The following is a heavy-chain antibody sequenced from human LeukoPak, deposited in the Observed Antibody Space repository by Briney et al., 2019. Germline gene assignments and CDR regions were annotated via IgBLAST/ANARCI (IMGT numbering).Heavy chain of an antibody. CDR2: ISYDGSNK. J-gene: IGHJ6*03. Sequence: GRSLRLSCAASGFTFSSYGMHWVRQAPGKGLEWGAVISYDGSNKYYADSVKGRFTISRDNSKNTLYLQMNGLRAEDTAVYYCAKDQTGVGSSWYSMEYYYYYMDVWGKGTTVTVSS. D-gene: IGHD6-13*01. CDR3: AKDQTGVGSSWYSMEYYYYYMDV. V-gene: IGHV3-30*18. CDR1: GFTFSSYG.